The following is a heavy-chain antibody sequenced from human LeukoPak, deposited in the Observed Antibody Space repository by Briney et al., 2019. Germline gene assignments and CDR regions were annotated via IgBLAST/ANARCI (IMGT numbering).Heavy chain of an antibody. V-gene: IGHV1-46*01. Sequence: ASVKVSCKASGYTFTGYYMHWVRQAPGQGLEWMGIITPSGGSTSYAQKFQGRVTMTRDTSTSTVYMELSSLRSEDTAVYYCARGVQQLVERRLDAFDIWGQGTMVTVSS. CDR2: ITPSGGST. J-gene: IGHJ3*02. CDR1: GYTFTGYY. D-gene: IGHD6-6*01. CDR3: ARGVQQLVERRLDAFDI.